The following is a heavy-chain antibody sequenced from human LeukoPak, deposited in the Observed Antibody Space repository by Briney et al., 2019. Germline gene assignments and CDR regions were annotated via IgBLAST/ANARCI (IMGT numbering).Heavy chain of an antibody. CDR1: GFTFSSYA. J-gene: IGHJ4*02. D-gene: IGHD3-22*01. CDR3: ARASAPYYDSSGYYFEHFDY. Sequence: GGSLRLSCAASGFTFSSYAMSWVRQAPGKGLEWVSAISGSGGSTYYADSVKGRFTISRDNSKNTLYLQMNSLRAEDTAVYYCARASAPYYDSSGYYFEHFDYWGQGTLVTVSS. CDR2: ISGSGGST. V-gene: IGHV3-23*01.